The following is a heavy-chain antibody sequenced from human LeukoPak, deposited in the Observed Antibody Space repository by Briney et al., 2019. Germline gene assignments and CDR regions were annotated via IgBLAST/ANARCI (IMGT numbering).Heavy chain of an antibody. V-gene: IGHV4-34*01. D-gene: IGHD1-26*01. CDR2: INHSGST. J-gene: IGHJ6*03. CDR1: GGSFSGYY. CDR3: ARRHRLGYYYYYYMDV. Sequence: SSETLSLTCAVYGGSFSGYYWSWIRQPPGKGLEWIGEINHSGSTNYNPSLKSRVTISVDTSKNQFSLKLSSVTAADTAVYYCARRHRLGYYYYYYMDVWGKGTTVTVSS.